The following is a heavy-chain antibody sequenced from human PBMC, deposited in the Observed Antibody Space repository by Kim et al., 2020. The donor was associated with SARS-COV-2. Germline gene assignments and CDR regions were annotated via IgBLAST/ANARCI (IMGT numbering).Heavy chain of an antibody. D-gene: IGHD6-13*01. V-gene: IGHV3-48*02. J-gene: IGHJ6*02. CDR1: GFTFSSYS. CDR3: ARDKAAAGRTHIYYYGMDV. CDR2: ISSSSSTI. Sequence: GGSLRLSCAASGFTFSSYSMNWVRQAPGKGLEWVSYISSSSSTIYYADSVKGRFTISRDNAKNSLYLQMNSLRDEDTAVYYCARDKAAAGRTHIYYYGMDVWGQGTTVPVSS.